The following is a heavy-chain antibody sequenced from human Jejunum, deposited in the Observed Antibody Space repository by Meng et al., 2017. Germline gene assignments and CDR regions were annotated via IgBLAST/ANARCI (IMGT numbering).Heavy chain of an antibody. CDR3: ARVGGYSAYDIDS. D-gene: IGHD5-12*01. V-gene: IGHV3-21*01. CDR2: IGSGGSYI. CDR1: GFTFSSYT. J-gene: IGHJ4*02. Sequence: GESLKISCAASGFTFSSYTMNWVRQAPGKGLEWVSSIGSGGSYIYHADSVKGRFTIFRDNAKNSLYLQMNSLRAEDTALYYCARVGGYSAYDIDSWGQGTLVTVSS.